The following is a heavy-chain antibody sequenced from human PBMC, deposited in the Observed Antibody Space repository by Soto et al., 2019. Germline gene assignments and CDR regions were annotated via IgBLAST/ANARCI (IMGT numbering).Heavy chain of an antibody. CDR2: IFYTGST. D-gene: IGHD3-16*01. CDR3: ARVYTFNYDGYFDF. CDR1: GGSISSGGYY. J-gene: IGHJ4*02. V-gene: IGHV4-31*03. Sequence: SETLSLTCTVSGGSISSGGYYWSWIRQHPGKGLEWIGYIFYTGSTLYNPSLKSRVTISIDTSKKQFSLKLNSVTAADTAVYYCARVYTFNYDGYFDFWGQGTLVTVSS.